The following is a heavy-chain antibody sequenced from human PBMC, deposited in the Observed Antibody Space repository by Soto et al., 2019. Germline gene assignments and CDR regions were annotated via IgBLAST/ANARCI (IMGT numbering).Heavy chain of an antibody. Sequence: GGSLRLSCAASGFTFSSYAMTWVRQAPGKGLEWVSGISGSGGSTYYADSAKGRFTISRDNSKNTLYLQMNSLRAEDTAVYYCAKHSYNSRPAAPDYWGQGTLVTVSS. D-gene: IGHD2-2*01. V-gene: IGHV3-23*01. CDR3: AKHSYNSRPAAPDY. CDR1: GFTFSSYA. J-gene: IGHJ4*02. CDR2: ISGSGGST.